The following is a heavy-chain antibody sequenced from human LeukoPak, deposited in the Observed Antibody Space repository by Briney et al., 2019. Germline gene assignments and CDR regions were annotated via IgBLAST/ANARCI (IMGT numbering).Heavy chain of an antibody. J-gene: IGHJ4*02. V-gene: IGHV1-2*02. CDR3: AMVHYDSSGYYYGFDY. D-gene: IGHD3-22*01. Sequence: ASVKVSCKASGYTFTSYDINWVRQATGQGLEWMGWINPNSGGTNYAQKFQGRVTMTRDTSISTAYMELSRLRSDDTAVYYCAMVHYDSSGYYYGFDYWGQGTLVTVSS. CDR1: GYTFTSYD. CDR2: INPNSGGT.